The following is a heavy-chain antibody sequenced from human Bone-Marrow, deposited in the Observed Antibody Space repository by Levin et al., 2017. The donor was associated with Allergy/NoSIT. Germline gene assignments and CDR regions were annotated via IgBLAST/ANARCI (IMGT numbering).Heavy chain of an antibody. J-gene: IGHJ3*01. CDR3: ARVGRYDTNNYCRWWGAFDV. CDR1: GFSFSSYW. D-gene: IGHD3-22*01. Sequence: HSGGSLRLSCAASGFSFSSYWIHWVRQVPGKGLVWVSRINSDATGTSYADSVKGRFSISRDNAKNTVYLQMNSLRAEDTAVYYCARVGRYDTNNYCRWWGAFDVWGRGTRVTVSS. CDR2: INSDATGT. V-gene: IGHV3-74*01.